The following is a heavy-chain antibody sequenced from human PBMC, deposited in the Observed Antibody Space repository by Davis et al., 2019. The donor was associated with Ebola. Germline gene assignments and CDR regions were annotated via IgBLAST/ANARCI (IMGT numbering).Heavy chain of an antibody. Sequence: PSETLSLTCAVYGGSFSGYYWSWIRQPPGKGLEWIGEINHSGSTNYNPSLKSRVTISVDTSKNQFSLKLSSVTAADTAVYYCARGGRGGSYTDFDYWGQGTLVTVSS. CDR3: ARGGRGGSYTDFDY. D-gene: IGHD1-26*01. J-gene: IGHJ4*02. V-gene: IGHV4-34*01. CDR1: GGSFSGYY. CDR2: INHSGST.